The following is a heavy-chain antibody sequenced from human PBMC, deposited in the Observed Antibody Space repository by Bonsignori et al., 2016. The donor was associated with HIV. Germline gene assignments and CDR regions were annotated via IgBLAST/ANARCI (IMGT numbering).Heavy chain of an antibody. J-gene: IGHJ4*02. CDR1: GYRFTNYG. V-gene: IGHV1-18*01. Sequence: ASVKVSCKASGYRFTNYGITWVRQAPGQGLEWMGWINTYNGNTNYAQKFQGRVTMTTDTSTSTVYMELRSLRSDDTAVYYCARAGYYFDSTGYMDFWGQGTLVTVSS. CDR3: ARAGYYFDSTGYMDF. CDR2: INTYNGNT. D-gene: IGHD3-22*01.